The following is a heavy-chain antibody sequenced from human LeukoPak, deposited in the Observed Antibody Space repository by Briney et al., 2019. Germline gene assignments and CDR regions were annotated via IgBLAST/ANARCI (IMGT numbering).Heavy chain of an antibody. V-gene: IGHV3-53*01. J-gene: IGHJ3*02. CDR1: GVTVSHNY. D-gene: IGHD3-22*01. CDR3: ASRITMIVVVITEDAFDI. CDR2: IYSGGST. Sequence: GGSLRLSCAASGVTVSHNYMNWVRQAPGKGLEWVSVIYSGGSTYYADSVTGRFTISRDNSKNTLYLQMYNLRAEDTAVYYCASRITMIVVVITEDAFDIWGQGTMVTVSS.